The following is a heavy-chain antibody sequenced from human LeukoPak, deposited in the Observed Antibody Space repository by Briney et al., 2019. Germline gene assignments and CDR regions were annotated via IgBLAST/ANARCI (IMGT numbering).Heavy chain of an antibody. D-gene: IGHD3-3*01. CDR2: INWNGGIT. Sequence: GGSLRLSCEVSGFTFDDYGMNWVRQRPGKGLEWVSDINWNGGITSYAASVRGRFTVSRDNARNLLYLQMTSLSVEDTALYYCARRKDMADFGSAYPLDHWGQGTLGTVS. V-gene: IGHV3-20*04. CDR3: ARRKDMADFGSAYPLDH. CDR1: GFTFDDYG. J-gene: IGHJ5*02.